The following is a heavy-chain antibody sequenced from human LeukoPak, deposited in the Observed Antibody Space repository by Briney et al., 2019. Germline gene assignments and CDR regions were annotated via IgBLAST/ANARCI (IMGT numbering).Heavy chain of an antibody. D-gene: IGHD6-19*01. V-gene: IGHV3-48*03. CDR3: AKDTSGWSLT. J-gene: IGHJ5*02. CDR2: ISDTGGAI. Sequence: GGSLRLSCAASGFAFSGYEMYWVRQDPGKGLEWISYISDTGGAIHYADSVKGRFTISRDNAKNSLYLQMNSLRAEDTAVYYCAKDTSGWSLTWGQGTLVTVSS. CDR1: GFAFSGYE.